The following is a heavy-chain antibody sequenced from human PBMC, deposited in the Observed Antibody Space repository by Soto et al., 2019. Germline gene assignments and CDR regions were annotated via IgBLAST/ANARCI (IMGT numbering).Heavy chain of an antibody. Sequence: QVQLVQSGAEVKKPGSSVKVSCKASGGTFSSYAISWVRQAPGQGLEWMGGIIPIFGTANYAQKFQGRVTITADESTSTAYMELSSLRSEDTAVYYCARGRPRYCSGVSCYTLDVWGQGTTVTVSS. V-gene: IGHV1-69*12. CDR1: GGTFSSYA. J-gene: IGHJ6*02. CDR2: IIPIFGTA. D-gene: IGHD2-15*01. CDR3: ARGRPRYCSGVSCYTLDV.